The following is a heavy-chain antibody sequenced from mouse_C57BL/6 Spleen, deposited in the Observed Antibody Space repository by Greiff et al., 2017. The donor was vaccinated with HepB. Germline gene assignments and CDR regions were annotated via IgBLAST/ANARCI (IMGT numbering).Heavy chain of an antibody. CDR2: ISSGGSYT. Sequence: DVKLQESGGDLVKPGGSLKLSCAASGFTFSSYGMSWVRQTPDKRLEWVATISSGGSYTYYPDSVKGRFTISRDNAKNTLYLQMSSLKSEDTAMYYCARGGTTIVTTDAMDYWGQGTSVTVSS. V-gene: IGHV5-6*02. D-gene: IGHD2-5*01. CDR3: ARGGTTIVTTDAMDY. J-gene: IGHJ4*01. CDR1: GFTFSSYG.